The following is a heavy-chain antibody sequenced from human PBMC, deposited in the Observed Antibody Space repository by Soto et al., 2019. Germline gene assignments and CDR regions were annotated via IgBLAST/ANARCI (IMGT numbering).Heavy chain of an antibody. CDR3: ASDRPYSSGWRVNNWFAS. CDR1: GNSVSSNSAA. J-gene: IGHJ5*01. Sequence: PSQTLSLTCAISGNSVSSNSAAWNWIRQSPSRGLEWLGRTYYRSKWYNDYAVSVKSRITINPDTSKNQFSLQLNSVTPEDTAAYYCASDRPYSSGWRVNNWFASWGQGTLVTGSS. V-gene: IGHV6-1*01. CDR2: TYYRSKWYN. D-gene: IGHD6-19*01.